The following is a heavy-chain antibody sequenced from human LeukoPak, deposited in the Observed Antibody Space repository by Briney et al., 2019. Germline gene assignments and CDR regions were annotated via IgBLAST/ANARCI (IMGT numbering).Heavy chain of an antibody. Sequence: ASVKVSCKVSGYTLTELSMHWVRQATGQGLEWMGWMNPNSGNTGYAQKFQGRVTMTRNTSISTAYMELRSLRSDDTAVYYCARARLSYDYVWGSHRDFDYWGQGTLVTVSS. CDR1: GYTLTELS. CDR3: ARARLSYDYVWGSHRDFDY. D-gene: IGHD3-16*01. J-gene: IGHJ4*02. CDR2: MNPNSGNT. V-gene: IGHV1-8*01.